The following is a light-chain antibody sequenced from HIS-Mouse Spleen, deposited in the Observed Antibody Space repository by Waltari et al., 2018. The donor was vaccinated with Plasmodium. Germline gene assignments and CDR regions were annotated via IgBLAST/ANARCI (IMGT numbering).Light chain of an antibody. CDR2: QDS. Sequence: SYELTQPPSVSVSPGQTASITCSGDKLGDKYACWSQQKPGQSPVLVIYQDSKRPSGIPERFSGSNSGNTATLTISGTQAMDEADYYCQAWDSSTDYVFGTGTKVTVL. J-gene: IGLJ1*01. CDR1: KLGDKY. CDR3: QAWDSSTDYV. V-gene: IGLV3-1*01.